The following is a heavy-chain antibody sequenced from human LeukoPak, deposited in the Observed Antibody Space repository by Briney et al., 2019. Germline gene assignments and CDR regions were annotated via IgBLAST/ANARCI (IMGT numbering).Heavy chain of an antibody. CDR1: GGSISSYY. CDR3: AREIGERGSSGWYVIYYYYYMDV. D-gene: IGHD6-19*01. J-gene: IGHJ6*03. V-gene: IGHV4-4*07. Sequence: SETLSLTCTVSGGSISSYYWSWIRQPAGKGLEWIGRIYTSGSTNYNPSLKSRVTMSVDTSKNQFSLKLSSVTAADTAVYYCAREIGERGSSGWYVIYYYYYMDVWGKGTTVTVSS. CDR2: IYTSGST.